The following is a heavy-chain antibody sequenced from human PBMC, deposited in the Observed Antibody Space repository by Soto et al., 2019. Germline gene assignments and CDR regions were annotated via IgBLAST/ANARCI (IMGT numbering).Heavy chain of an antibody. J-gene: IGHJ4*02. CDR1: GFTFSNFA. D-gene: IGHD1-1*01. V-gene: IGHV3-23*01. Sequence: GGSLRLSCVASGFTFSNFAMSWVRQAPGKGLEWVSTISKSGENTYYADSVKGRFTISRDNSKNTLFLQINSLRAEDTAIYYCAKDPPTTGTTFDFWGQGTLVTVSS. CDR3: AKDPPTTGTTFDF. CDR2: ISKSGENT.